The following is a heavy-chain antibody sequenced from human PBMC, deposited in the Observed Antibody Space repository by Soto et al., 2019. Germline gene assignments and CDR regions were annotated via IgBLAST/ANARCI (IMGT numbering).Heavy chain of an antibody. Sequence: SETLSLTCAVYGGAFRGYDWSWIRQPPGKGLEWLGEINDSGSANYNPSLKSRITISLDASKEEMSLRLSSVTAADAAVYYCGRERWRSCSGESCYTFGAWGPGALVTVSS. D-gene: IGHD2-15*01. CDR1: GGAFRGYD. V-gene: IGHV4-34*01. CDR3: GRERWRSCSGESCYTFGA. J-gene: IGHJ5*02. CDR2: INDSGSA.